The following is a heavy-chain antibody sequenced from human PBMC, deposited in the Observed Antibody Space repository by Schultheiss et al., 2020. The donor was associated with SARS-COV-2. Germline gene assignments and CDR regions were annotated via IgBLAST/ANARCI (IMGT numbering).Heavy chain of an antibody. D-gene: IGHD1-14*01. CDR3: AVRYTEAYGMDV. V-gene: IGHV3-33*03. J-gene: IGHJ6*02. Sequence: GGSLRLSCAASGFTFSSYGMHWVRQAPGKGLEWVAVIWYDGSNKYYADSVKGRFTISRDNAKNSLYLQMNSLRAEDTAVYYCAVRYTEAYGMDVWGQGTTVTVSS. CDR2: IWYDGSNK. CDR1: GFTFSSYG.